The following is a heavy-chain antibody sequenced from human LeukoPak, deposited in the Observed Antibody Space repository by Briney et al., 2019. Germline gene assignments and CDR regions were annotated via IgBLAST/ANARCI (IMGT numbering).Heavy chain of an antibody. D-gene: IGHD6-19*01. CDR1: GFTFSSYG. CDR3: ARRSGIAVAGAFDY. Sequence: GGSLRLSCAASGFTFSSYGMHWVRQAPGKGLEWVAVISYDGSNKYYADSVKGRFTISRDNSKNTLYLQMNSLRAEDTAVYYCARRSGIAVAGAFDYWGQGTLVTVSS. CDR2: ISYDGSNK. V-gene: IGHV3-30*03. J-gene: IGHJ4*02.